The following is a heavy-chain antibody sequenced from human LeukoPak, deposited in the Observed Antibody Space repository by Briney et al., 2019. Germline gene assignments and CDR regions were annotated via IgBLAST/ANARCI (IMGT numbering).Heavy chain of an antibody. CDR1: VFTYDDYA. V-gene: IGHV3-9*01. Sequence: PGRSLRLSRAASVFTYDDYAMHWLRPAPGKGLEWVSGSSWNSGSIGYADSVKGRFTTPRDNAKNSLYLKMNRMRAEDTALYYCAKGVRLKVVTNNDAFDIWGQGTMVTVSS. CDR3: AKGVRLKVVTNNDAFDI. J-gene: IGHJ3*02. D-gene: IGHD3-22*01. CDR2: SSWNSGSI.